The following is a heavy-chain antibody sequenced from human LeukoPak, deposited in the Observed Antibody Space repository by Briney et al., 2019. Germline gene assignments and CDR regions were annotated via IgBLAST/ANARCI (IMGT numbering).Heavy chain of an antibody. CDR1: GGTITRYY. J-gene: IGHJ4*01. D-gene: IGHD5-24*01. CDR2: VYHSGTP. V-gene: IGHV4-59*01. Sequence: PSETLSLTCSVSGGTITRYYWSWIRQPPGKGLEWIGFVYHSGTPKYDPSLKSRVTISLDTSNNQFSLRLTSVTAADTAVYYCAGAYNEYNFLFDYWGQGNLVTVSS. CDR3: AGAYNEYNFLFDY.